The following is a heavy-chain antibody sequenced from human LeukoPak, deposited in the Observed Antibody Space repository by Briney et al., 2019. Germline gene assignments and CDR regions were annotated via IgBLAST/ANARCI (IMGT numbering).Heavy chain of an antibody. CDR1: GYTFTGYF. J-gene: IGHJ4*02. V-gene: IGHV1-2*02. CDR3: ARRGSSVGGSYYSFDH. Sequence: ASVKVSCKASGYTFTGYFMHWVRQAPGQGLEWMGWINPNSGGTNYAQKFQGSVTMTRDTSISTAYMELSRLRSEDTAVYYCARRGSSVGGSYYSFDHWGQGTLVTVSS. CDR2: INPNSGGT. D-gene: IGHD1-26*01.